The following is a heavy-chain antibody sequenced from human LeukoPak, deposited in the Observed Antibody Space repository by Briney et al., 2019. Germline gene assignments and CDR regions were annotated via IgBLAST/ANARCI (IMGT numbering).Heavy chain of an antibody. J-gene: IGHJ3*02. CDR2: IWYDGSNK. Sequence: GGSLRLSCAASGFTFSSYGMHWVRQAPGKGLEWVAVIWYDGSNKYYADSVKGRFTISRDNSKNTLYLQMNSLRAEDTAVYYCTRDGYNHDAFDIWGQGTMVTVSS. V-gene: IGHV3-33*01. D-gene: IGHD5-24*01. CDR3: TRDGYNHDAFDI. CDR1: GFTFSSYG.